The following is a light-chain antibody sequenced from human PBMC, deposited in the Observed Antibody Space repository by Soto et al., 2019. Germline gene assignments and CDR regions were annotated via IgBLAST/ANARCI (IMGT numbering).Light chain of an antibody. CDR2: DVS. V-gene: IGLV2-18*02. CDR1: SSDIGSYNR. J-gene: IGLJ1*01. Sequence: QSVLTQPASVSGSPGQAITISCTGTSSDIGSYNRVSWYQQPPGTAPKLIIYDVSNRPSGVPDRFSGSKSGNTASLTISGLQAEDEADYYCNSFTTSSTYVLGTGTKVTIL. CDR3: NSFTTSSTYV.